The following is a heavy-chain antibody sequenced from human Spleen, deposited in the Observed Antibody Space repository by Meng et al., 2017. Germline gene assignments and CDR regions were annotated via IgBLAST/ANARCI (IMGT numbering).Heavy chain of an antibody. V-gene: IGHV4-34*01. CDR2: INHSGST. Sequence: SETLSLTCVVSGGSFRDYYWSWIRQPPGKGLEWIGEINHSGSTNYNPSLKSRVTISVDTSKNQFSLKLSSVTAADTDVYYCAGEGSGDAFDIWGQGTMVTVSS. J-gene: IGHJ3*02. CDR3: AGEGSGDAFDI. D-gene: IGHD3-10*01. CDR1: GGSFRDYY.